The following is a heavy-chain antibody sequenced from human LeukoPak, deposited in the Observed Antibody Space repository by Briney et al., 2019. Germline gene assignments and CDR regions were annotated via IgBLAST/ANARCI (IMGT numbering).Heavy chain of an antibody. V-gene: IGHV3-53*01. CDR1: GLTVSSNY. Sequence: GGSLRLSCAASGLTVSSNYMSWVRQAPGKGLEWVSVLYGDGSAFYAESVQGRFTISRDSSKNTLYLQVNSLRAEDTAVYYCARGAGGKSPFDYWGQGTLVTVSS. J-gene: IGHJ4*02. CDR3: ARGAGGKSPFDY. D-gene: IGHD3-16*01. CDR2: LYGDGSA.